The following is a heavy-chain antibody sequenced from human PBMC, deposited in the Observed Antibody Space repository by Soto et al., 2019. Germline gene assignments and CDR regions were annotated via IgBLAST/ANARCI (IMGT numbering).Heavy chain of an antibody. CDR3: ANDYDFWSGYPPPYYYGMDV. Sequence: SVKVSCKASGGTFSSYTISWVRQAPGQGLEWMGGIIPIFGTANYAQKFQGRVTITADESTSTAYMELSSLRSEDTAVYYCANDYDFWSGYPPPYYYGMDVWGQGTTVTVSS. V-gene: IGHV1-69*13. D-gene: IGHD3-3*01. J-gene: IGHJ6*02. CDR2: IIPIFGTA. CDR1: GGTFSSYT.